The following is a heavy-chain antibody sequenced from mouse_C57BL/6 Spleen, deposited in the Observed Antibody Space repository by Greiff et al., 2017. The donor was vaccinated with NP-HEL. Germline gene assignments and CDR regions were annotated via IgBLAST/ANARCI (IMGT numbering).Heavy chain of an antibody. J-gene: IGHJ2*01. V-gene: IGHV1-80*01. CDR3: ARGRDYGSSLFDY. D-gene: IGHD1-1*01. Sequence: QVQLQQSGAELVKPGASVKISCKASGYAFSSYWMNWVKQRPGKGLEWIGQIYPGDGDTNYNGKFKGKATLTADKSSSTAYMQLSSLTSEDSAVYFCARGRDYGSSLFDYWGQGTTLTVSS. CDR1: GYAFSSYW. CDR2: IYPGDGDT.